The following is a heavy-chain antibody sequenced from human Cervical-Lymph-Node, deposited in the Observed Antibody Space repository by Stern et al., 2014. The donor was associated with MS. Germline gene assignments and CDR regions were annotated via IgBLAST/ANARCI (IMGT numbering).Heavy chain of an antibody. D-gene: IGHD3-22*01. V-gene: IGHV4-31*03. J-gene: IGHJ5*02. CDR1: GGSVSSRGYS. CDR3: ARVRHDSSGFHADT. CDR2: IFYSGNT. Sequence: VQLQESGPGLVKPSQTLSLTCPVSGGSVSSRGYSWSWIRQHPGKGLAWIGYIFYSGNTYFNPSLKSRVILSVDTSKNQFSLKMSSVTVADTALYYCARVRHDSSGFHADTWGQGTLVTVSS.